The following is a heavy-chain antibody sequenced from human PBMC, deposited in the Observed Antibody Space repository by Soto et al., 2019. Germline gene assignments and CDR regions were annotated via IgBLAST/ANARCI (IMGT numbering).Heavy chain of an antibody. J-gene: IGHJ4*02. Sequence: SQTLSLTCAISGDTVSNTGAAWNWIRQSPSRGLEWLGRTYYRSKWHYDYAVSVKSRVSIDPDTSKNQFSLQLDSVTPEDTAIYYWARDPPDFYSAFDSWGQGTLVTVSS. CDR3: ARDPPDFYSAFDS. V-gene: IGHV6-1*01. D-gene: IGHD4-4*01. CDR2: TYYRSKWHY. CDR1: GDTVSNTGAA.